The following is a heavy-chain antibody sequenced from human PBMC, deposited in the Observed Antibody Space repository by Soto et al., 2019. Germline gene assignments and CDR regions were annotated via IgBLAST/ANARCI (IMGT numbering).Heavy chain of an antibody. Sequence: VGSLRLSCAASGFTFNSYGIHWVRQAPGQGLEWVAVISYDGSNKYYADSVRGRFTISRDNSKNTLYLQMSSLRTEDTAVYYCAKDLATVTTPIDYWGQGTLVTVSS. CDR2: ISYDGSNK. D-gene: IGHD4-4*01. CDR1: GFTFNSYG. CDR3: AKDLATVTTPIDY. J-gene: IGHJ4*02. V-gene: IGHV3-30*18.